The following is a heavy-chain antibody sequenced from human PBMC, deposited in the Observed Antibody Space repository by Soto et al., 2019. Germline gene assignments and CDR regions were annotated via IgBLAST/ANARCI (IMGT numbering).Heavy chain of an antibody. CDR1: GFTFGSYA. Sequence: EVHLLESGGGLVQPGGSLRLSCVVSGFTFGSYAMSWVRQAPEKGPEWVAILGGNGFTTYYADSVKGRFTISGDKSKSTLFLQMNSLRADDTGVYYCAKALRHSLNFFYYMDLWGRGTSVTVSS. CDR3: AKALRHSLNFFYYMDL. D-gene: IGHD5-18*01. V-gene: IGHV3-23*01. CDR2: LGGNGFTT. J-gene: IGHJ6*03.